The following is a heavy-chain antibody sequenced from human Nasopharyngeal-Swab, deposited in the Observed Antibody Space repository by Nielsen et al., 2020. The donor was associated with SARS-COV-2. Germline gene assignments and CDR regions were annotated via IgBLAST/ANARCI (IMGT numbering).Heavy chain of an antibody. J-gene: IGHJ6*02. Sequence: SETLSLTCTVSGGSISSYYWSWIRQPPGEGLEWIGYIYYSGSTNYNPSLKSRVTISVDTSKNQFSLKLSSVTAADTAVYYCASDSSGYLFNYGMDVWGQGTTVTASS. CDR3: ASDSSGYLFNYGMDV. V-gene: IGHV4-59*08. D-gene: IGHD3-22*01. CDR1: GGSISSYY. CDR2: IYYSGST.